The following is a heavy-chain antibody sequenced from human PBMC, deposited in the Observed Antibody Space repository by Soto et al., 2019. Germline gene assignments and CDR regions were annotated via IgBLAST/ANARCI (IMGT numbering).Heavy chain of an antibody. Sequence: NPGGSLRLSCAASGFTFSSYSMNWVRQAPGKGLEWVSSITSSSSYIYYADSVKGRFTISRDNAKNSLYLQMNSLRAEDTAVYYCARLLPDSSSRHYWGQGTLVTVSS. V-gene: IGHV3-21*01. CDR3: ARLLPDSSSRHY. CDR2: ITSSSSYI. CDR1: GFTFSSYS. J-gene: IGHJ4*02. D-gene: IGHD6-13*01.